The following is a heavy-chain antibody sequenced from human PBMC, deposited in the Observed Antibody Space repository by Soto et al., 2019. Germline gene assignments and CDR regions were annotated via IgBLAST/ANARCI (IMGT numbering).Heavy chain of an antibody. CDR3: ASRVAASVDDAFDT. J-gene: IGHJ3*02. V-gene: IGHV1-69*06. D-gene: IGHD6-13*01. CDR2: INPLFGTS. CDR1: TDTFAGYA. Sequence: QVHLVQSGAEVKKTESAVKVSCRASTDTFAGYAINWVRQAPGQGLEWMGTINPLFGTSKYAQKFKGRVLIDSDKSTSTAFMELRSLSFEDTGLYFCASRVAASVDDAFDTWGQGTLVTVSS.